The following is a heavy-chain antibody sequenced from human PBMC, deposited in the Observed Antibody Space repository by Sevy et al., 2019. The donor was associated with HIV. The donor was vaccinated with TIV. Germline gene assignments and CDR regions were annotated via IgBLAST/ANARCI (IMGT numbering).Heavy chain of an antibody. Sequence: GGSLRLSCAASGSSFESFAMNWVRQAPGKGLEWVAYISKSSSYIYYADSVKGRFTISRDNAKSSLFLQMISLGAEDTAIYYCTRGSGIDYYDKGMDLWGQGTTVTVSS. J-gene: IGHJ6*02. D-gene: IGHD3-9*01. V-gene: IGHV3-21*04. CDR2: ISKSSSYI. CDR1: GSSFESFA. CDR3: TRGSGIDYYDKGMDL.